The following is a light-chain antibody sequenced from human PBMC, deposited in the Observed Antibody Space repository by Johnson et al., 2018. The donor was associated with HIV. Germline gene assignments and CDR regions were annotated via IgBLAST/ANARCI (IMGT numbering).Light chain of an antibody. CDR3: GTWDSSLGAWV. CDR2: ENK. Sequence: QSVLTQPPSVSAAPGQMVSISCSGSSSNIGKNYVSWYQQFPGTAHKLLIHENKKRPSGIPDRFSGSKSGTSATLDITGLQTGDEADYYCGTWDSSLGAWVVGTGTKVTVL. CDR1: SSNIGKNY. V-gene: IGLV1-51*02. J-gene: IGLJ1*01.